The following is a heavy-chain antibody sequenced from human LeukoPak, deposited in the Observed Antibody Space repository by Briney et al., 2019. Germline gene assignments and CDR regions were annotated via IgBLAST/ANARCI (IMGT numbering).Heavy chain of an antibody. J-gene: IGHJ4*02. CDR1: GFTFSGPA. V-gene: IGHV3-73*01. CDR2: IRSRANSYAT. CDR3: TRRYYYDSSGNFQRDY. D-gene: IGHD3-22*01. Sequence: GGPLRLSFAAFGFTFSGPAMHWVRQASGKGLDWVGRIRSRANSYATSYGASVKGRFTISRDDSKNTAYRQMNSLKTEDTAVYFCTRRYYYDSSGNFQRDYWGQGTLVTVSS.